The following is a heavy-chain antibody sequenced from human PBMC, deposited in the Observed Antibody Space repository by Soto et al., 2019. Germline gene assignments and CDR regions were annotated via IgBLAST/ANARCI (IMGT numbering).Heavy chain of an antibody. CDR2: TYYRSKWYN. J-gene: IGHJ4*02. Sequence: PSQTLSLTCVISGDSVSSNSAAWNWIRQSPSRGLEWLGRTYYRSKWYNDYAVSVKSRITINPDTSKNQFSLQLNSVTPEDTAVYYCARDRKDSSGWYDTYFDYWGQGTLVTVSS. CDR3: ARDRKDSSGWYDTYFDY. V-gene: IGHV6-1*01. CDR1: GDSVSSNSAA. D-gene: IGHD6-19*01.